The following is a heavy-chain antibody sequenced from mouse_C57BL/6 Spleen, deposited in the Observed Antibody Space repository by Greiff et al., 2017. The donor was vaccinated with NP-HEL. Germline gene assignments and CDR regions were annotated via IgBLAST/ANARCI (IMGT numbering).Heavy chain of an antibody. CDR3: ARAIGSYYSNYDYAMDY. Sequence: EVMLVESEGGLVQPGSSMKLSCTASGFTFSDYYMAWVRQVPEKGLEWVANINYDGSSTYYLDSLKSRFIISRDNAKNILYLQMSSLKSEDTATYYCARAIGSYYSNYDYAMDYWGQGTSVTVSS. D-gene: IGHD2-5*01. CDR2: INYDGSST. J-gene: IGHJ4*01. CDR1: GFTFSDYY. V-gene: IGHV5-16*01.